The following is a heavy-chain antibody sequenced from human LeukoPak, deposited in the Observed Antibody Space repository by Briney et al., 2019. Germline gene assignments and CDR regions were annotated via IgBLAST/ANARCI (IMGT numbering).Heavy chain of an antibody. Sequence: ASVKVSCKASGGTFSSYAISWVRQAPGQGLEWMGWINPNSGGTNYAQKFQGRVTMTRDTSISTAYMELSRLRSDDTAVYYCARVEYSGYDFGIDYWGQGTLVTVSS. CDR1: GGTFSSYA. V-gene: IGHV1-2*02. D-gene: IGHD5-12*01. CDR2: INPNSGGT. J-gene: IGHJ4*02. CDR3: ARVEYSGYDFGIDY.